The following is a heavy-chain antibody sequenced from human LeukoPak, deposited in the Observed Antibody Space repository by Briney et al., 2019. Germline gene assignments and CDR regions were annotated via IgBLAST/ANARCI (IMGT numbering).Heavy chain of an antibody. D-gene: IGHD3-16*01. V-gene: IGHV4-59*08. Sequence: PSETLSLTCAVSGGSIRNDYWSWIRQPPGKGLEWIAYINYSGSTNYNPSLESRVTISVDTPKNLFSLKFTSVTAADTAVYYCARHRPGERRFDPWGQGTLVTVSS. CDR2: INYSGST. CDR1: GGSIRNDY. CDR3: ARHRPGERRFDP. J-gene: IGHJ5*02.